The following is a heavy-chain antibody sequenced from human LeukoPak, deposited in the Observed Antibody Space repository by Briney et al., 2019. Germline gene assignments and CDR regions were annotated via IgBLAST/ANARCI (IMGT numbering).Heavy chain of an antibody. Sequence: ASVKVSCKASGYTFTSYGINWVRQATGQGLEWMGWMNPNSGNTGYAQKFQGRVTITRNTSISTAYMELSSLRSEDTAVYYCARVGLRMGVYYFDYWGQGTLVTVSS. CDR1: GYTFTSYG. J-gene: IGHJ4*02. CDR3: ARVGLRMGVYYFDY. CDR2: MNPNSGNT. D-gene: IGHD1-26*01. V-gene: IGHV1-8*03.